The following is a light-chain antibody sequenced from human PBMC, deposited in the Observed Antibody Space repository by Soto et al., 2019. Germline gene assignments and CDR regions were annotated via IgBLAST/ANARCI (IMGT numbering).Light chain of an antibody. CDR3: QKYNSAPWT. Sequence: DIQMTQSPSSLSASLGDRVTITCRASQGINNYLAWYQQRPGKVPKLLISGASSLHSGVPSRFNGSGSGTDFTLTISSLQPEDVATYYCQKYNSAPWTFVQGTKIEIK. J-gene: IGKJ1*01. CDR1: QGINNY. V-gene: IGKV1-27*01. CDR2: GAS.